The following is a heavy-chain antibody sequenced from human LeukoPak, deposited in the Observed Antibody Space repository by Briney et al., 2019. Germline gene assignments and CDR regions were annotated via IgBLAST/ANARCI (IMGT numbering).Heavy chain of an antibody. CDR1: GFTFDDYA. J-gene: IGHJ4*02. V-gene: IGHV3-9*01. Sequence: GGSLRLSCAASGFTFDDYAMHWVRQAPGKGLEWVSGINWNSGTIGYADSAKGRFTISRDNAKNSLYLQVSSLRTEDTALYYCAKDTQGMTGGFDYWGQGTLVTVSS. CDR2: INWNSGTI. D-gene: IGHD4-23*01. CDR3: AKDTQGMTGGFDY.